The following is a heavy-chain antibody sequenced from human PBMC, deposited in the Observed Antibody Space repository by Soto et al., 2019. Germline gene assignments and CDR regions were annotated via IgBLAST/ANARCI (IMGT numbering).Heavy chain of an antibody. CDR1: GFTFSSNS. CDR3: ARVIWSGHLTSDL. J-gene: IGHJ5*02. D-gene: IGHD3-3*01. Sequence: EVQVVESGGSLVQPGGSLKFACAASGFTFSSNSMIWVRQAPGKGLEWISYISSSSSTIYADSVKGRFTISRDNAKNSLYLQMNSLRDEDTAVYYCARVIWSGHLTSDLWGQGTPVTVSS. CDR2: ISSSSSTI. V-gene: IGHV3-48*02.